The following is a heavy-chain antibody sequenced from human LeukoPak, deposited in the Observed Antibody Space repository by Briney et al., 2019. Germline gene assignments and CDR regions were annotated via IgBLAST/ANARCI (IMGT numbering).Heavy chain of an antibody. V-gene: IGHV3-30*02. Sequence: GGSLRLSCAASGFTFSSYGMHWVRQAPGKGLEWVAFIRYDGSNKYYADSVKGRFTISRDNSKNTLYLQMNSLRAEDTAVYYCARDRAVAGTDNWFDPWGQGTLVTVSS. CDR3: ARDRAVAGTDNWFDP. CDR1: GFTFSSYG. D-gene: IGHD6-19*01. CDR2: IRYDGSNK. J-gene: IGHJ5*02.